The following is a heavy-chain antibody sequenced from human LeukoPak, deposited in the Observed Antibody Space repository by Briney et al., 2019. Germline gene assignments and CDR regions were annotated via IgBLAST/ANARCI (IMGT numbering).Heavy chain of an antibody. D-gene: IGHD4-17*01. CDR3: ARGSGAVDYGDYRDY. Sequence: GASVKVSCKASGYTFTSYGISWVRQAPGQGLEWMGWISAYNGNTNYAQKLQGRVTMTTDTSTSTAYMELRSLRSDDTAVYYCARGSGAVDYGDYRDYWGQGTLVTVSS. J-gene: IGHJ4*02. CDR2: ISAYNGNT. V-gene: IGHV1-18*01. CDR1: GYTFTSYG.